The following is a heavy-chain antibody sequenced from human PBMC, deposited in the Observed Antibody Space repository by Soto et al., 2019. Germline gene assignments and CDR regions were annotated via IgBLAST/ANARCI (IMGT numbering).Heavy chain of an antibody. CDR1: GFTFSSHA. CDR3: ARDQERGIAAVAFAT. D-gene: IGHD6-13*01. J-gene: IGHJ5*02. V-gene: IGHV3-30*09. CDR2: ISNDERNK. Sequence: QVQLVDSGGGVVQPGTSLRLACAASGFTFSSHAMHWVRQAPGKGLEWVAVISNDERNKQYADSVKGRFAISIDNSKIMLYMQMNSLRAEDTAVYYCARDQERGIAAVAFATWGQGTPVTVSS.